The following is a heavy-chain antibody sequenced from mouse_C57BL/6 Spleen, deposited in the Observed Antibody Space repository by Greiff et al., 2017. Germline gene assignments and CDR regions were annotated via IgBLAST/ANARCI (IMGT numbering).Heavy chain of an antibody. CDR2: ISDGGSYT. Sequence: EVKLMESGGGLVKPGGSLKLSCAASGFTFSSYAMSWVRQTPEKRLEWVAIISDGGSYTYYPDNVKGRFTISRDNAKNNLYLQMSHLKSEDTAMYYCARRELGLDYWGQGTTLTVSS. CDR3: ARRELGLDY. V-gene: IGHV5-4*03. CDR1: GFTFSSYA. J-gene: IGHJ2*01. D-gene: IGHD4-1*01.